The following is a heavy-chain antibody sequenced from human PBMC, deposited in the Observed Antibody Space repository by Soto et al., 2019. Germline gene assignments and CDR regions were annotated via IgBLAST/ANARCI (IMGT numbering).Heavy chain of an antibody. Sequence: VQLQESGPGLVNPSGTLSLTCAVSGCSLSSSSWWCWVRQPPGKTLEWLGEICDSGSTKYNPSLRSRVTISADQSKNDFSLRLSSVTAADTAVYYCVHPGGVPYYHDFWGEGMLVTVSS. V-gene: IGHV4-4*02. CDR2: ICDSGST. J-gene: IGHJ4*02. CDR1: GCSLSSSSW. CDR3: VHPGGVPYYHDF. D-gene: IGHD2-8*01.